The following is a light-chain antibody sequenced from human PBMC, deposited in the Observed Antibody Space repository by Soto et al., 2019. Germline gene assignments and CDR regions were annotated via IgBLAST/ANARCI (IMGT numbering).Light chain of an antibody. Sequence: DIQMTQSPASLSASLGDRVTITCRASQDIRDYLNWYQQKTGQAPKLLIYDASQLETGVTSRFSGSGSGTDFTFTINSLQPEDIGTYYCQHYNSLPIPFGQGTRWIS. J-gene: IGKJ1*01. V-gene: IGKV1-33*01. CDR1: QDIRDY. CDR2: DAS. CDR3: QHYNSLPIP.